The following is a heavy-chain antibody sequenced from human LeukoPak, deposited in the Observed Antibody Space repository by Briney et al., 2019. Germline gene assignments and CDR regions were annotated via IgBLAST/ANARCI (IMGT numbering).Heavy chain of an antibody. CDR1: GGSISSYY. CDR2: IYYSGST. Sequence: SETLSLTCTVSGGSISSYYWSWIRQPPGKGLEWIGYIYYSGSTNYNPSLKSRVTISVDTSKNQFSLKLSSVTAADTAVYYCARGGIAVAGTRSWFDPWGQGTLVTVSS. V-gene: IGHV4-59*01. D-gene: IGHD6-19*01. CDR3: ARGGIAVAGTRSWFDP. J-gene: IGHJ5*02.